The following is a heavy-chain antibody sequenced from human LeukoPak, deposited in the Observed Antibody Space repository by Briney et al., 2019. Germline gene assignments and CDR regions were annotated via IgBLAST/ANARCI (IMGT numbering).Heavy chain of an antibody. CDR2: ISSGGTA. CDR1: GFIVTINY. CDR3: AKMISAAGTTGGDYFDY. D-gene: IGHD6-13*01. J-gene: IGHJ4*02. Sequence: GGSLTLSCAASGFIVTINYMSWVRRAPGKGLEWVSGISSGGTAYYADSVKGRFSISRDHSKNTLYLQMNSLRAEDTAVYYCAKMISAAGTTGGDYFDYWGQGTLVTVSS. V-gene: IGHV3-53*01.